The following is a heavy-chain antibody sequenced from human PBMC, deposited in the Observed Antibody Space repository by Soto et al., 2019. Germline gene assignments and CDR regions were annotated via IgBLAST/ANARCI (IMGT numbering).Heavy chain of an antibody. D-gene: IGHD5-18*01. J-gene: IGHJ6*02. CDR1: GYTFTGYY. V-gene: IGHV1-2*04. CDR3: ARDAAMGDYYHYGMDV. Sequence: ASVKVSCKASGYTFTGYYLHWVRQAPGQGLEWMGWINPSSGGANIAQKFQGWVTMTRDTSIDTAYMELTRLRSDDTAVYYCARDAAMGDYYHYGMDVWGQGTSVTVSS. CDR2: INPSSGGA.